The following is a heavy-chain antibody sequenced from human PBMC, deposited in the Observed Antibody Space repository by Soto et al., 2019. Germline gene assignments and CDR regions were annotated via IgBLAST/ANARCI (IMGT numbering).Heavy chain of an antibody. Sequence: PGGSLRLSCAASGFTFSSYSMNWVRQAPGKGLEWVSSISSSSSYIYYADSVKGRFTISRDNAKNSLYLQMNSLRAEDTAVYYCARAEDSSSWYSDYYYYYGMDVWGQGTTVTVSS. CDR2: ISSSSSYI. J-gene: IGHJ6*02. D-gene: IGHD6-13*01. CDR3: ARAEDSSSWYSDYYYYYGMDV. CDR1: GFTFSSYS. V-gene: IGHV3-21*01.